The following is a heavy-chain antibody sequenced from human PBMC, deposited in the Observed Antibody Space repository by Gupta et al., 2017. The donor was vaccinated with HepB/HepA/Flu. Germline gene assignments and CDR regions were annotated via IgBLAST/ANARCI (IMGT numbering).Heavy chain of an antibody. J-gene: IGHJ6*02. V-gene: IGHV4-39*01. CDR2: IYYSGST. D-gene: IGHD3-16*01. CDR3: ATETARGGYYYYGMDV. Sequence: QLQLQESGPGLVKPSETLSLTCTVSGGSISSSSYYWGWIRQPPGQGLEWIGSIYYSGSTYYNPSLKSRVTISVDTSKNQFSLKLSSVTAADTAVYYCATETARGGYYYYGMDVWGQGPTVTVSS. CDR1: GGSISSSSYY.